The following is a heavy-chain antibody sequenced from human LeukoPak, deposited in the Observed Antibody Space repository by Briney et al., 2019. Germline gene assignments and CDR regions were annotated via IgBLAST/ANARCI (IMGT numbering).Heavy chain of an antibody. CDR2: MYWDGDK. Sequence: GAGPTLANPTQTLTLTGTFSGFSFTTIQVGVGWIRQPPGKALESLGAMYWDGDKRYSPSLTNRLPSTNDTSKNQLVLTMTNMDPPDTPTYYCALRPSGFMGGWNNCYFDNRPPGILVTVPS. CDR3: ALRPSGFMGGWNNCYFDN. J-gene: IGHJ4*03. CDR1: GFSFTTIQVG. D-gene: IGHD1/OR15-1a*01. V-gene: IGHV2-5*02.